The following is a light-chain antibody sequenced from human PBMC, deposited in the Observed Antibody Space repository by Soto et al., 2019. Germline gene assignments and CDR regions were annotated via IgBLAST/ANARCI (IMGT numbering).Light chain of an antibody. CDR2: DVS. J-gene: IGLJ1*01. Sequence: SVLTKPASVSGSPGQSITISCTGTSSDVGGYNYVSWYQQHPGKAPKLMIYDVSNRPSGVSNRFSGSKSGNTASLTIPGLQAEDEADYYCSSYTSSSTYNYVFGTGTKVTVL. CDR3: SSYTSSSTYNYV. CDR1: SSDVGGYNY. V-gene: IGLV2-14*01.